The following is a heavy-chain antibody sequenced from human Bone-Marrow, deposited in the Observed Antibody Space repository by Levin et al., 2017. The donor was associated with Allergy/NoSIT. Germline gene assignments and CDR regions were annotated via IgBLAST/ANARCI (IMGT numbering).Heavy chain of an antibody. D-gene: IGHD2-2*01. CDR2: MNPNSGNT. J-gene: IGHJ4*02. Sequence: AASVKVSCKASGYTFTSYDINWVRQATGQGLEWMGWMNPNSGNTGYAQKFQGRVTMTRNTSISIAYMELSSLRYEGTAVYYGASGSSTSAHFDYWGQGTLVTVSS. CDR1: GYTFTSYD. CDR3: ASGSSTSAHFDY. V-gene: IGHV1-8*01.